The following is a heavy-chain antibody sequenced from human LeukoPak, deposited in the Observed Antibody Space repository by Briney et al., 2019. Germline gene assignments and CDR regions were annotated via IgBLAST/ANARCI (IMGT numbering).Heavy chain of an antibody. D-gene: IGHD2-2*01. CDR2: TYYRSKWYN. J-gene: IGHJ6*03. V-gene: IGHV6-1*01. CDR3: ARAPVVPAPPDYYYYYMDV. Sequence: SQTLSLTCAISGDSVSSNSAAWNWIRQSPSRGLEWLGRTYYRSKWYNDYAVSVKSRITINPDTSKNQFSLQLNSATPEDTAVYYCARAPVVPAPPDYYYYYMDVWGKGTTVTVSS. CDR1: GDSVSSNSAA.